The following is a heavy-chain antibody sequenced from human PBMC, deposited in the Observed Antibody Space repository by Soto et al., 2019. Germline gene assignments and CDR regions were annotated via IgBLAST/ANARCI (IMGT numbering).Heavy chain of an antibody. V-gene: IGHV4-31*03. D-gene: IGHD2-15*01. CDR1: GGSISSGGYY. CDR3: ARDACSGGSCYGP. Sequence: SETLSLTCTVSGGSISSGGYYWSWIRQHPGKGLEWIGYIYYSGSTYYNPSLKSRVTISVDTSKNQFSLKLSSVTAADTAVYYCARDACSGGSCYGPWGQGTLVTVSS. CDR2: IYYSGST. J-gene: IGHJ5*02.